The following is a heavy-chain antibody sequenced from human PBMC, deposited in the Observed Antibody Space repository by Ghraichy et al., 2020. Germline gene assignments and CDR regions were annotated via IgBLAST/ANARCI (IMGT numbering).Heavy chain of an antibody. D-gene: IGHD3-22*01. CDR3: ARGITMIVPDAFDI. CDR1: GGSISSGGYS. J-gene: IGHJ3*02. Sequence: SETLSLTCAVSGGSISSGGYSWSWIRQPPGKGLEWIGYIYHSGSTYYNPSLKSRVTISVDRSKNQFSLKLSSVTAADTAVYYCARGITMIVPDAFDIWGQGTMVTVSS. CDR2: IYHSGST. V-gene: IGHV4-30-2*01.